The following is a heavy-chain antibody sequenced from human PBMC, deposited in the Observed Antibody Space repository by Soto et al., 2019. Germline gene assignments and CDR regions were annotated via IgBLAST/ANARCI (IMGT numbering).Heavy chain of an antibody. D-gene: IGHD5-12*01. Sequence: SETLSLTCAVYGVSFSGYYWSWIRQPPGKGLEWIGEINHSGSTNYNPSLKSRVTISVDTSKNQFSLKLSSVTAADTAVYYCASGGYPGGYWGQGTLVTVSS. CDR2: INHSGST. CDR1: GVSFSGYY. CDR3: ASGGYPGGY. V-gene: IGHV4-34*01. J-gene: IGHJ4*02.